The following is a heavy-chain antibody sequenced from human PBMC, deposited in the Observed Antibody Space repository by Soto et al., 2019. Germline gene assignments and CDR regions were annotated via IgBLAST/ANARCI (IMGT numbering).Heavy chain of an antibody. CDR1: GFPFGENA. Sequence: GGSLRLSCAASGFPFGENAMSWVRQAPGKGLEWVSGISDSGATTYYADSVRGRFTISRDNSKNTLYLQMKSLRAEDSASYCCAKEDTSGGSLDYWGQGALVTVSS. D-gene: IGHD6-19*01. J-gene: IGHJ4*02. CDR2: ISDSGATT. V-gene: IGHV3-23*01. CDR3: AKEDTSGGSLDY.